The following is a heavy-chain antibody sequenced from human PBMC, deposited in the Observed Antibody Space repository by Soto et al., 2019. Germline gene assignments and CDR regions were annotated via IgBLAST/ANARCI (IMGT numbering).Heavy chain of an antibody. Sequence: ACPTRVNPTQTLTLTCTFSGFSLTTSGVAVGWIRQPPGKALEWLALVYWNDDKRYSPSLKSRLTITKDTSKNHVVLTMTNVDPVDTATYYCAHTRYSSTSYFFDYWGQGALVTVSS. D-gene: IGHD6-19*01. CDR3: AHTRYSSTSYFFDY. CDR1: GFSLTTSGVA. CDR2: VYWNDDK. V-gene: IGHV2-5*01. J-gene: IGHJ4*02.